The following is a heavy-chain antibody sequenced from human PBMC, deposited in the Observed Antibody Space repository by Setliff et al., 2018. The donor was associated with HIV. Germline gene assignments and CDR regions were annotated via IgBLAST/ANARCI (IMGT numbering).Heavy chain of an antibody. J-gene: IGHJ4*02. CDR1: GGSISTYF. CDR2: IYSNGNT. Sequence: SSETLSLTCTVSGGSISTYFWSWVRQPAGKGLEWIGRIYSNGNTDYNPSLKSRVTISIDTSKNQFSLKLSSVTAADTAMYYCARDQPQDYDSLTGYYTGRYFDYWGRGTLVTVSS. CDR3: ARDQPQDYDSLTGYYTGRYFDY. D-gene: IGHD3-9*01. V-gene: IGHV4-4*07.